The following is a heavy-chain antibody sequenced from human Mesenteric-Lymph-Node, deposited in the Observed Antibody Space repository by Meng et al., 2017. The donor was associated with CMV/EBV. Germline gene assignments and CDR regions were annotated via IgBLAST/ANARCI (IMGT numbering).Heavy chain of an antibody. CDR3: AKEVTMFGVVRYGLDV. J-gene: IGHJ6*02. CDR2: ISGSGDNT. Sequence: GGSLRLSCAASGFTFRSYAMSWVRQAPGKGLEWVSGISGSGDNTYYADSVKGRFTISRDNSKNTLYLQMDSLRAEDTAVYYCAKEVTMFGVVRYGLDVWGQGTTVTVSS. CDR1: GFTFRSYA. D-gene: IGHD3-3*01. V-gene: IGHV3-23*01.